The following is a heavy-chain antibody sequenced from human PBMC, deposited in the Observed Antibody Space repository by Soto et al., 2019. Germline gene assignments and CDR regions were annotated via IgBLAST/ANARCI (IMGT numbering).Heavy chain of an antibody. J-gene: IGHJ6*02. CDR2: INHSGST. D-gene: IGHD6-19*01. CDR3: ASHIAVAGRGYYYYYGMDV. CDR1: GGSFSGYY. V-gene: IGHV4-34*01. Sequence: ETLSLTCAVYGGSFSGYYGSWIRQPPGKGLEWIGEINHSGSTNYNPSLKSRVTISVDTSKNQFSLKLSSVTAADTAVYYCASHIAVAGRGYYYYYGMDVWGQGTTVTVS.